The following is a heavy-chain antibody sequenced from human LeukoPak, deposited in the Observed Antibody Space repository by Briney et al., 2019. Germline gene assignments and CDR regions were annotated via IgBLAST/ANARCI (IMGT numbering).Heavy chain of an antibody. J-gene: IGHJ5*02. V-gene: IGHV4-59*01. Sequence: SETLSLTCTVSGGSISNYYWSWIRQPPGKGLEWIGYIYYTGGTNYNPSPKSRVTISIDTSKNQVSLRLNSVTAADTAVYYCAREGTSWDNWFDPWGQGTLVTVSS. CDR3: AREGTSWDNWFDP. D-gene: IGHD6-13*01. CDR1: GGSISNYY. CDR2: IYYTGGT.